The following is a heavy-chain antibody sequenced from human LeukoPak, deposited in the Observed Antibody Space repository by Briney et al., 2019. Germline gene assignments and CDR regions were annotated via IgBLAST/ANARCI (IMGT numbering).Heavy chain of an antibody. D-gene: IGHD6-19*01. CDR2: IYYSGST. J-gene: IGHJ5*02. CDR1: GGSISSSSYY. Sequence: SETLSLTCTVSGGSISSSSYYWGWIRQPPGKGLEWIGSIYYSGSTYYNPSLKSRVTISVDTSKNQFSLKLSSVAAADTAVYYCARHKGSSGRENWFDPWGQGTLVTVSS. V-gene: IGHV4-39*01. CDR3: ARHKGSSGRENWFDP.